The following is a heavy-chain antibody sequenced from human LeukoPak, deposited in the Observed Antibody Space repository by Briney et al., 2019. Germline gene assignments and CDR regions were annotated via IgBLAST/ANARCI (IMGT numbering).Heavy chain of an antibody. Sequence: WGSLRLSCAASGFTFSSYGMHWVRQAPGKGLEWVAFIRYDGSNKYYADSVKGRFTISRDNSKNTLYLQMNSLRAEDTAVYYCARDSGFSGTQRGEYWGQGALVAVSS. CDR2: IRYDGSNK. V-gene: IGHV3-30*02. CDR1: GFTFSSYG. J-gene: IGHJ4*02. CDR3: ARDSGFSGTQRGEY. D-gene: IGHD3/OR15-3a*01.